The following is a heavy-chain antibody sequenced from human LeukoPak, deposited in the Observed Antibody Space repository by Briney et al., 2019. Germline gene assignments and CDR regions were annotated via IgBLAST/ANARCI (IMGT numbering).Heavy chain of an antibody. CDR1: GGSISSGDYY. CDR2: IYYSGST. J-gene: IGHJ3*02. CDR3: AGKRCSGGSCFDAFDI. V-gene: IGHV4-39*01. Sequence: PSETLSLTCTVSGGSISSGDYYWGWIRQPPGKGLEWIGSIYYSGSTYYNPSLKSRVTISVDTSKNQFSLKLSSVTAADTAVYYCAGKRCSGGSCFDAFDIWGQGTMVTVSS. D-gene: IGHD2-15*01.